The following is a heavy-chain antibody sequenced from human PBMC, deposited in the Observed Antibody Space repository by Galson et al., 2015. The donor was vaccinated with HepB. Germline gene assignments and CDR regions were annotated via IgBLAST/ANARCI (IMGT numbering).Heavy chain of an antibody. J-gene: IGHJ4*02. Sequence: SVKVSCKASGDTFNNYAMSWVRQAPGQGLEWMGGITPVFDIVDYAQNFQGRVTITADKSTDTAYMELSGLMLDDTAVYYCARGQTTSSWTTLDNWGQGTLVTVSS. CDR1: GDTFNNYA. CDR2: ITPVFDIV. V-gene: IGHV1-69*10. CDR3: ARGQTTSSWTTLDN. D-gene: IGHD6-13*01.